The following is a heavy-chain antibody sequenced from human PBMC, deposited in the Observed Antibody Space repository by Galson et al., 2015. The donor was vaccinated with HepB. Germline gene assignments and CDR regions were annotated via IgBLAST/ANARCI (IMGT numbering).Heavy chain of an antibody. J-gene: IGHJ4*02. CDR3: ARTRGAAAGIFDS. V-gene: IGHV3-74*01. Sequence: SLRLSCAAAGFTCSNYWMQWVRQAPGKGLVWVSRINRDGTYITYADSVKGRFTISRDNAKNTLYLQMNSPRAEDTALYYCARTRGAAAGIFDSWGQGSLVTVSS. CDR1: GFTCSNYW. CDR2: INRDGTYI. D-gene: IGHD6-13*01.